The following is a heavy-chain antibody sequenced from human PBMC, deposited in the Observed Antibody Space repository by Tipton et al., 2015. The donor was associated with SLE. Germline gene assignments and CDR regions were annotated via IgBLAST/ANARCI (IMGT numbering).Heavy chain of an antibody. CDR1: GGSFSGYY. J-gene: IGHJ4*02. V-gene: IGHV4-34*01. D-gene: IGHD4-17*01. CDR2: INPTGST. CDR3: ARGRDDYAKRSLNL. Sequence: TLSLTCAVYGGSFSGYYWSWIRQPPGKGLEWIGEINPTGSTNSNPSLTSRVTISVDTSKNQFSLKLRSVTAADTAVYYCARGRDDYAKRSLNLWGQGTLVTVSS.